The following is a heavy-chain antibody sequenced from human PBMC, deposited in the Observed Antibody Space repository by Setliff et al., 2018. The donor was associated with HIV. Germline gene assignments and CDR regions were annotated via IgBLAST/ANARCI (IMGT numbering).Heavy chain of an antibody. Sequence: SETLSLTCAVYGGSFSGYYWSWIRQAPGKGLEWIGEIDHSGSTNYNPSLKSRVTISVDTSKNQFSLKLSSVTAADTAVYYCARRGSGFFHYYYYMDVWGKGTTVTVSS. J-gene: IGHJ6*03. CDR2: IDHSGST. D-gene: IGHD3-10*01. CDR1: GGSFSGYY. V-gene: IGHV4-34*01. CDR3: ARRGSGFFHYYYYMDV.